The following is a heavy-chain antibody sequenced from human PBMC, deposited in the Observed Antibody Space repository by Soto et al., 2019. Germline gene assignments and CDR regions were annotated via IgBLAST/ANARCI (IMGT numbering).Heavy chain of an antibody. CDR1: GYTFTDYY. CDR2: ITPSGGGT. J-gene: IGHJ6*03. Sequence: QVQLVQSGAEVKKPGASVKVSCQASGYTFTDYYIHWVRQAPGQGLEWMGIITPSGGGTTYAQKFQGRVTMTRDTSTTTVYMELSSLRSEDTAMYYCARSKYMDVWGKGTTVTVSS. CDR3: ARSKYMDV. V-gene: IGHV1-46*03.